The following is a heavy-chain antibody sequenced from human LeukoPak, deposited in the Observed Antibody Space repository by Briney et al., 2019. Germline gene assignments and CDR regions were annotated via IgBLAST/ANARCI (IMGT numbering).Heavy chain of an antibody. CDR3: ARDPALRNFDY. V-gene: IGHV4-59*12. J-gene: IGHJ4*02. CDR2: IYHSGST. Sequence: SETLSLTCTVSGGSISSYYWSWVRQPPGKGLEWIGEIYHSGSTNYNPSLKSRVTISVDKSKNQFSLKLSSVTAADTAVYYCARDPALRNFDYWGQGTLVTVSS. D-gene: IGHD3-3*01. CDR1: GGSISSYY.